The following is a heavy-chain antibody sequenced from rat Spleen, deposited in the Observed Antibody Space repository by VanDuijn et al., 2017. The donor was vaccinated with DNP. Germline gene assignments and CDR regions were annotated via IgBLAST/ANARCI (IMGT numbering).Heavy chain of an antibody. CDR2: ITYSGGST. CDR1: GFTFSNYD. J-gene: IGHJ2*01. D-gene: IGHD1-7*01. Sequence: EVQLVESGGGLVQPGRSMTVSCAASGFTFSNYDMAWVRQAPTKGLEWVSSITYSGGSTYYRDSVKGRFTISRDNAKTTLYLQMDSLRSEDTATYYCTSGLYWGQGVMVTVSS. V-gene: IGHV5-20*01. CDR3: TSGLY.